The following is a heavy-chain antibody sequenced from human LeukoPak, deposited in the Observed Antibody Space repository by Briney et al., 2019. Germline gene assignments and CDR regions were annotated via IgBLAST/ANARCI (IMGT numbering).Heavy chain of an antibody. CDR2: INPNSGGT. CDR3: ARGDTLLWFGELFSY. CDR1: GYTFTGYY. Sequence: ASVKVSCKASGYTFTGYYMHWVRQAPGQGLEWMGWINPNSGGTNYAQKFQGRVTMTRGTSISTAYMELSRLRSDDTAVYYCARGDTLLWFGELFSYWGQGTLVTVSS. J-gene: IGHJ4*02. D-gene: IGHD3-10*01. V-gene: IGHV1-2*02.